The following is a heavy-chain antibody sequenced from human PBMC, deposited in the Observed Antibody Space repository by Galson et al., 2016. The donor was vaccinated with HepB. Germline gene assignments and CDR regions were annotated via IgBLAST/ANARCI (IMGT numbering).Heavy chain of an antibody. D-gene: IGHD2-21*01. V-gene: IGHV4-59*01. Sequence: SETLSLTCTVSGGSISSYYWSWIRQPPGKGLEWIGYIYYSGSTNYNPSLKSRATISVDTSKNQSSLKLSSVTAADTAVYYCAKSRGGGARVPFDYWGQGTLVPSPQ. CDR3: AKSRGGGARVPFDY. CDR1: GGSISSYY. CDR2: IYYSGST. J-gene: IGHJ4*02.